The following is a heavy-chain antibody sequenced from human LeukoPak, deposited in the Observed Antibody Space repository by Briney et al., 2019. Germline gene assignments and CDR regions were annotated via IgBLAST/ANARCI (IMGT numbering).Heavy chain of an antibody. D-gene: IGHD3-22*01. J-gene: IGHJ4*02. Sequence: GGSLRLSCAASGFTFSSYAMSWVRQAPGKGLEWVSAISGSGGSTYYADSVKGRFTISRDNSKNTLDLQMNSLRAEDTAVYYCAREACPYRLCYYDSSGYSLNYYFDYWGQGTLVTVSS. CDR3: AREACPYRLCYYDSSGYSLNYYFDY. V-gene: IGHV3-23*01. CDR1: GFTFSSYA. CDR2: ISGSGGST.